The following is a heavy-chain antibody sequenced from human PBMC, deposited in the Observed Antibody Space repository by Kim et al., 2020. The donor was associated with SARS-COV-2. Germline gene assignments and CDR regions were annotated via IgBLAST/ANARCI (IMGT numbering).Heavy chain of an antibody. CDR3: ARELSSCSGGSCYREGLNNDYYGMDV. D-gene: IGHD2-15*01. CDR1: GFTFSSYS. J-gene: IGHJ6*02. CDR2: ISSSSSYI. Sequence: GGSLRLSCAASGFTFSSYSMNWVRQAPGKGLEWVSSISSSSSYIYYADSVKGRFTISRDNAKNSLYLQMNSLRAEDTAVYYCARELSSCSGGSCYREGLNNDYYGMDVWGQGTTFTVSS. V-gene: IGHV3-21*01.